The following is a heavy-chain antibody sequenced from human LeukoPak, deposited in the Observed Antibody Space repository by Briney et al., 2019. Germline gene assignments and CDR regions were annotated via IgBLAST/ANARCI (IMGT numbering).Heavy chain of an antibody. Sequence: SETLSLTCTVSGGSISSSSYYWGWIRQPPGKGLEWIGSIYYSGSTYYNPSLKSRVTISVDTSKNQFSLKLSSVTAADTAVYYCARRTPNHYDSSGYDYWGQGTLVTVSS. CDR1: GGSISSSSYY. V-gene: IGHV4-39*01. J-gene: IGHJ4*02. CDR3: ARRTPNHYDSSGYDY. CDR2: IYYSGST. D-gene: IGHD3-22*01.